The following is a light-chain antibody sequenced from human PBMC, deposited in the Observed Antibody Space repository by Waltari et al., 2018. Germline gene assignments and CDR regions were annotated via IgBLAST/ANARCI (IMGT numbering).Light chain of an antibody. CDR1: RAIRND. J-gene: IGKJ4*01. V-gene: IGKV1-17*01. CDR2: AAS. Sequence: DIQMTQSPSSLSASVGDRVIITCRASRAIRNDLAWYQQRPGEVPKLLIFAASNLQSGAPSRFSGWGSETEFTLTISSLQPEDFATYYCLQHNTYPLTFGGGTKVEFK. CDR3: LQHNTYPLT.